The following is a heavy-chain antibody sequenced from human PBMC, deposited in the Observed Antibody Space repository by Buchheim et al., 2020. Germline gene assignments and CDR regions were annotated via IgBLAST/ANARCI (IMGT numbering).Heavy chain of an antibody. Sequence: QVQLVESGGGLVKPGGSLRLSCAASGFTFSDYYMSWIRQAPGKGLEWVSYISSSSSYTNYADSVKGRFTISRDNAKNSLYLQMNSLRAEDTAVYYCARGASNYDFWSGYRYYYYMDVWGKGTT. CDR3: ARGASNYDFWSGYRYYYYMDV. D-gene: IGHD3-3*01. CDR1: GFTFSDYY. CDR2: ISSSSSYT. V-gene: IGHV3-11*05. J-gene: IGHJ6*03.